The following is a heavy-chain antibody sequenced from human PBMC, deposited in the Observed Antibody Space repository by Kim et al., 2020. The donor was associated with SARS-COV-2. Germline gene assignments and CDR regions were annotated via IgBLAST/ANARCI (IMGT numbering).Heavy chain of an antibody. CDR3: ASTYSSGWVSYYYGMDV. J-gene: IGHJ6*02. D-gene: IGHD6-19*01. CDR2: IYTSGST. V-gene: IGHV4-4*07. Sequence: SETLSLTCTVSGGSISSYYWSWIRQPAGKGLEWIGRIYTSGSTNYNPSLKSRVTMSVDTSKNQFSLKLSSVTAADTAVYYCASTYSSGWVSYYYGMDVWGQGTTVTVSS. CDR1: GGSISSYY.